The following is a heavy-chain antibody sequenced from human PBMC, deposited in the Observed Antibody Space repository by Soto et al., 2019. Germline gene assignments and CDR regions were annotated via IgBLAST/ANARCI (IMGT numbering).Heavy chain of an antibody. D-gene: IGHD6-13*01. V-gene: IGHV1-18*01. CDR2: ISAYNGNT. CDR3: ARDTDIAAASDAFDI. J-gene: IGHJ3*02. CDR1: GYTFTSYG. Sequence: ASVKVSCKASGYTFTSYGISWVRQAPGQGLEWMGWISAYNGNTNYAQKLQGRVTMTTDRSTSTAYMELRSLRSDDTAVYYCARDTDIAAASDAFDIWGQGTMVTVSS.